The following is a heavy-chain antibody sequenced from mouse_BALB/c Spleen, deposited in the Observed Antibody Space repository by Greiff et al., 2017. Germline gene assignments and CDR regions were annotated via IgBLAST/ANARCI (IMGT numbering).Heavy chain of an antibody. Sequence: EVKLVESGGDLVKPGGSLKLSCAASGFTFSSYGMSWVRQTPDKRLEWVATISSGGSYTYYPDSVKGRCTISRDNAKNTLYLQMSSLTSEDTAMYYCARDGPNYYAMDYWGQGTSVTVSS. V-gene: IGHV5-6*02. CDR3: ARDGPNYYAMDY. J-gene: IGHJ4*01. CDR2: ISSGGSYT. D-gene: IGHD2-3*01. CDR1: GFTFSSYG.